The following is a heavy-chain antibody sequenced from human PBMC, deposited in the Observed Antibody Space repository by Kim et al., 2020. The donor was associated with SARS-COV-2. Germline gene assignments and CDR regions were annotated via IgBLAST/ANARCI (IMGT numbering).Heavy chain of an antibody. D-gene: IGHD6-6*01. V-gene: IGHV4-34*01. CDR1: GGSFSGYY. CDR3: ARGYSSSSWLRKSGYYYYGMEV. CDR2: INHSGST. Sequence: SETLSLTCAVYGGSFSGYYWSWIRQPPGKGLEWIGEINHSGSTNYNPSLKSRVTISVDTYKNQFSLKLSSVTAVDTAVYYCARGYSSSSWLRKSGYYYYGMEVWGQGTTVTVSS. J-gene: IGHJ6*02.